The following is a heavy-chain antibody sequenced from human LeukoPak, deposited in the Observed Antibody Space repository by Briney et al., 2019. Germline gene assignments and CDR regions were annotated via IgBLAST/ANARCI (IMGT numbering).Heavy chain of an antibody. Sequence: SVKVSCKASGGTFSSYTIIWVRQAPGQGLEWMGRIIPILGIANYAQKFQGRVTITADKSTSTAYMELSSLRSEDTAVYYCARDPSTTYYDILTGFDPWGQGTLVTVSS. D-gene: IGHD3-9*01. J-gene: IGHJ5*02. CDR1: GGTFSSYT. CDR2: IIPILGIA. CDR3: ARDPSTTYYDILTGFDP. V-gene: IGHV1-69*04.